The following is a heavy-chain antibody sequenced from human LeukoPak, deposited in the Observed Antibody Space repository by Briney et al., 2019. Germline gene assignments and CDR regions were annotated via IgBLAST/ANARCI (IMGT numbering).Heavy chain of an antibody. V-gene: IGHV1-18*01. Sequence: GASVKGSCKASGYTFTSYGISWVRQAPGQGLEWMGWISAYNGNTNYAQKLQGRVTMTTDTSTSTAYMELRSLRSDDTAVYYCARVRGYYDSSGYYYAGWGQGTLVTVSS. J-gene: IGHJ4*02. CDR2: ISAYNGNT. CDR3: ARVRGYYDSSGYYYAG. CDR1: GYTFTSYG. D-gene: IGHD3-22*01.